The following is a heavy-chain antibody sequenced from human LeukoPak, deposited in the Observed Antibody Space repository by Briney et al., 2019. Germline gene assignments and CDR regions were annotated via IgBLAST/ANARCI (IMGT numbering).Heavy chain of an antibody. J-gene: IGHJ6*03. CDR1: GFTFSSYA. Sequence: QPGGSLRLSCAASGFTFSSYAMSWVRQAPGKGLEWVSAISGSGGSTYYADSVKGRFTISRDNSKNTLYLQMNSLRAEDTAVYYCARRAVAAYYYYYYMDVWGKGTTVTVSS. V-gene: IGHV3-23*01. CDR2: ISGSGGST. D-gene: IGHD6-19*01. CDR3: ARRAVAAYYYYYYMDV.